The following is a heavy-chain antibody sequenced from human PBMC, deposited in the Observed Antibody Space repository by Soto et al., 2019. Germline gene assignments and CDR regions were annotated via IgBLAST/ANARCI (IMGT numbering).Heavy chain of an antibody. D-gene: IGHD6-13*01. Sequence: QVHLVQSGAEVKKPGSSVKVSCKASGGTFSSYAINWVRQAPGQGLEWMGGIIPMFGTANYAQKFQGRVTISADESTRTADMELGSLRSEDTAVYYCARDLAAGPAPKPYYGLDVWGQGTTVTVSS. CDR1: GGTFSSYA. CDR3: ARDLAAGPAPKPYYGLDV. V-gene: IGHV1-69*12. J-gene: IGHJ6*02. CDR2: IIPMFGTA.